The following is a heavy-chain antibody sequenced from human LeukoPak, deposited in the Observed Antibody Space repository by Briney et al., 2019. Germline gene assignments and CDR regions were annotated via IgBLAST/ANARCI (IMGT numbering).Heavy chain of an antibody. CDR1: GGSFSGYF. CDR2: INHSGST. J-gene: IGHJ3*02. D-gene: IGHD3-10*01. CDR3: ARVRSLWFGEGTYAFDI. Sequence: SETLSLTCAVNGGSFSGYFWSWIRQPPGKGLEWIGEINHSGSTYYNPSLKSRVTMSVDTSKNQFSLKLSSVTAADTAVYYCARVRSLWFGEGTYAFDIWGQGTMVTVSS. V-gene: IGHV4-34*01.